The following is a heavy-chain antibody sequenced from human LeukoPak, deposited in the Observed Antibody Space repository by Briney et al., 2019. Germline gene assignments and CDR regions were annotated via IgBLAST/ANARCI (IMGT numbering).Heavy chain of an antibody. V-gene: IGHV1-18*01. Sequence: ASVKVSCKASGYTFTSYGISWVRLAPGQGLEWMGWISAYNGNTNYAQKLQGRVTMTTDTSTSTAYMELRSLRSDDTAVYYCARDGPNDSSGYYYLDWGQGTLVTVSS. J-gene: IGHJ4*02. CDR1: GYTFTSYG. D-gene: IGHD3-22*01. CDR3: ARDGPNDSSGYYYLD. CDR2: ISAYNGNT.